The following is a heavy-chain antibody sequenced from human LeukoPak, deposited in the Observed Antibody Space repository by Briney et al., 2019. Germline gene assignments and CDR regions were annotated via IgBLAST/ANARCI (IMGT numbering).Heavy chain of an antibody. D-gene: IGHD6-19*01. CDR2: ISGSGGST. CDR3: AKGRKGLLWLVVTQILPFDY. J-gene: IGHJ4*02. V-gene: IGHV3-23*01. CDR1: GFTFSSYA. Sequence: GGSLRLSCAASGFTFSSYAMSWVRQAPGKGLEWVSAISGSGGSTYYADSVKGRFTISRDNSKNTLYLQTNSLRAEDTAVYYCAKGRKGLLWLVVTQILPFDYWGQGTLVTVSS.